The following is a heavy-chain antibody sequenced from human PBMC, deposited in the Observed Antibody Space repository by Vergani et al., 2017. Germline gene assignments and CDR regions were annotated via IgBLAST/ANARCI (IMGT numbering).Heavy chain of an antibody. D-gene: IGHD3-3*01. Sequence: VQLVESGGGLVKPGGSLRLSCAASGFTFSSYSMNWVRQAPGKGLEWVSSISSSSSYIYYADSVKGRFTISRDNAKNSLYLQMNSLRAEDTAVYYCARGEETIFGVVTAAFDIWGQGTMVTVSS. CDR3: ARGEETIFGVVTAAFDI. J-gene: IGHJ3*02. CDR1: GFTFSSYS. CDR2: ISSSSSYI. V-gene: IGHV3-21*01.